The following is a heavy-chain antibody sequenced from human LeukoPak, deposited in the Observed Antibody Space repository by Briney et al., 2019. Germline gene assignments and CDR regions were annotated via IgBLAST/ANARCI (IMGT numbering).Heavy chain of an antibody. V-gene: IGHV4-34*01. CDR1: GGSFSGYY. CDR3: ARGRSGWYHNFDY. J-gene: IGHJ4*02. CDR2: INHSGST. Sequence: PSETLSLTCAVYGGSFSGYYWSWIRQPPGKGLERIGEINHSGSTNYNPSLKSRVTISVDTSKNQFSLKLSSVTAADTAVYYCARGRSGWYHNFDYWGQGTLVTVSS. D-gene: IGHD6-19*01.